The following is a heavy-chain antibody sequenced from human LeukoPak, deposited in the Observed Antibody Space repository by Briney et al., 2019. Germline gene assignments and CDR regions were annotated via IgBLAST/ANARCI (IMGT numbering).Heavy chain of an antibody. CDR1: GFTFSSYE. J-gene: IGHJ4*02. D-gene: IGHD3-22*01. CDR3: ARVGSGWPIDY. Sequence: GGSLRLSCAASGFTFSSYEMNWVRQAPGKGLVWVSRINSDGSSTSYADSVKGRFTISRDNAKNTLYLQMNSLRAEDTAVYYCARVGSGWPIDYWGQGTLVTVSS. V-gene: IGHV3-74*01. CDR2: INSDGSST.